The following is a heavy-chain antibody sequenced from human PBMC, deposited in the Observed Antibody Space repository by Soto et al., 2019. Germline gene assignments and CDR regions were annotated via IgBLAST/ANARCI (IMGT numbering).Heavy chain of an antibody. CDR1: GGSFSGYY. CDR3: ARKPYDYVWGSYRNYYYYGMDV. D-gene: IGHD3-16*02. V-gene: IGHV4-34*01. J-gene: IGHJ6*02. Sequence: PSETLSLTCAVYGGSFSGYYWSWIRQPPGKGLEWIGEINHSGSTNYNPSLKSRVTISVDTSKNQFSLKLSSVTAADTAVYYCARKPYDYVWGSYRNYYYYGMDVWGQGTTVTVSS. CDR2: INHSGST.